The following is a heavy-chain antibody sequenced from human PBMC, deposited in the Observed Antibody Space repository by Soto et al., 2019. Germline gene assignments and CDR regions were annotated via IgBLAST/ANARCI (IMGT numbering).Heavy chain of an antibody. Sequence: HGESLKISCKGSGYSFTSYWIGWMRQMPGKGLEWMGIIYPGDSDTRYNPSFQGQVTIPADKSISTAYLQWSSLKASDTAMYYCARRFESSAYYGLWGQGTLVTVSS. CDR3: ARRFESSAYYGL. J-gene: IGHJ4*02. CDR1: GYSFTSYW. V-gene: IGHV5-51*01. D-gene: IGHD3-22*01. CDR2: IYPGDSDT.